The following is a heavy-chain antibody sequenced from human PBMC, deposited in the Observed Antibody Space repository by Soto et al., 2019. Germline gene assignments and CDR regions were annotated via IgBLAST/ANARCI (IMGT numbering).Heavy chain of an antibody. J-gene: IGHJ5*02. Sequence: SETLSLTCTVSGGSISSGGYYWSWIRQHPGKGLEWIGYIYYSGSTYYNPSLKSRVTISVDTSKNQFSLKLSSVTAADTAVYYCARVRESSSDGLYYYDSFIPQLPNWFDPWGQGTLVTVSS. V-gene: IGHV4-31*03. CDR1: GGSISSGGYY. CDR3: ARVRESSSDGLYYYDSFIPQLPNWFDP. CDR2: IYYSGST. D-gene: IGHD3-22*01.